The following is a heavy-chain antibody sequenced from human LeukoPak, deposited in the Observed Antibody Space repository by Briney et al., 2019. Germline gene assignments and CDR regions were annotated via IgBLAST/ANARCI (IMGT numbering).Heavy chain of an antibody. CDR3: ARERDGQLLGP. CDR1: GGTFSSYA. CDR2: IIPIFGTA. Sequence: AASVKVSCKASGGTFSSYAISWVRQAPGQGLEWMGGIIPIFGTANYAQKFQGRVTITADESTSTAYMELSSLRSEVTAVYYCARERDGQLLGPWGQGTLVTVSS. D-gene: IGHD2-2*01. V-gene: IGHV1-69*13. J-gene: IGHJ5*02.